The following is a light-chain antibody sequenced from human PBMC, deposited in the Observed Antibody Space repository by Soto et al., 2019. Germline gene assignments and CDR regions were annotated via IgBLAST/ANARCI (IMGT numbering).Light chain of an antibody. V-gene: IGLV1-51*01. CDR3: GTWDSSLSSWV. J-gene: IGLJ3*02. CDR1: SSNIGNNY. CDR2: DNN. Sequence: QSVLTQPPSVSAAPGQKVTLSCSGSSSNIGNNYVSWYQQLPGTAPKLLIYDNNKRPSGIPDRFSGSKSDTSATLGITGLQTGDEADYYCGTWDSSLSSWVFGGGTKLTVL.